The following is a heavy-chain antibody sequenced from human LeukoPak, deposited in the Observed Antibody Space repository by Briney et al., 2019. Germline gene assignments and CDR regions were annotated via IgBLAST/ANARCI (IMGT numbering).Heavy chain of an antibody. CDR2: IKHDGSEK. V-gene: IGHV3-7*01. Sequence: PGGSLRLSCAASGFIFTVYFMSWVRQAPGKGLEWVASIKHDGSEKYYVESVRGRFTISRDNTKNLLYLQMSSLRAEDTAVYYCATDRGWRTSGYYLYYFEYWGQGTLVTFSS. CDR1: GFIFTVYF. D-gene: IGHD3-3*01. J-gene: IGHJ4*02. CDR3: ATDRGWRTSGYYLYYFEY.